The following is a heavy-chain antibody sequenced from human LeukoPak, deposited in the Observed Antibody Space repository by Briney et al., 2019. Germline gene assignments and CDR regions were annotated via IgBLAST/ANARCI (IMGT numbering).Heavy chain of an antibody. J-gene: IGHJ3*02. CDR2: IYTSGST. V-gene: IGHV4-61*02. CDR1: GGSISSGSYY. D-gene: IGHD3-10*01. CDR3: ARDKSRTYGSADAFDI. Sequence: SQTLSLTCTVSGGSISSGSYYWSWIRQPAGKGLEWIGRIYTSGSTNYNPSLKSRVTMSVDTSKNQFSLKLSSVTAADTAVYYCARDKSRTYGSADAFDIWGQGTMVTVSS.